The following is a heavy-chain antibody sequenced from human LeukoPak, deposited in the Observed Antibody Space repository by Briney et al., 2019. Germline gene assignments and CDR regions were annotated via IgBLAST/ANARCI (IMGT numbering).Heavy chain of an antibody. CDR2: MTWDGGST. CDR1: GFTFDDYN. Sequence: GGSLRLSCAASGFTFDDYNMHWVRQVPGKGLEWVSLMTWDGGSTYYADSVRGRFTISRDNSKNSVYLQMNSLRAEDTAVYYCARDRATDYDFWSGYYTYGITWFDPWGQGTLVTVSS. D-gene: IGHD3-3*01. V-gene: IGHV3-43*01. CDR3: ARDRATDYDFWSGYYTYGITWFDP. J-gene: IGHJ5*02.